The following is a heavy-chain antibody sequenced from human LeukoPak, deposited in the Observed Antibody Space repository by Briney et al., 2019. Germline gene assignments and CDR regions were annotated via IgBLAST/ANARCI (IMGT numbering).Heavy chain of an antibody. CDR2: MRSDGSHE. Sequence: GGSLRLSCATPGFTFSSNGVHWARQAPGKGLEWVSFMRSDGSHEEYAESVKGRFAISRDNFKNTLHLQMNSLRFEDTAVYYCAKAFGSGSYIIDHWGRGTLVTVSS. J-gene: IGHJ4*02. D-gene: IGHD3-10*01. CDR3: AKAFGSGSYIIDH. V-gene: IGHV3-30*02. CDR1: GFTFSSNG.